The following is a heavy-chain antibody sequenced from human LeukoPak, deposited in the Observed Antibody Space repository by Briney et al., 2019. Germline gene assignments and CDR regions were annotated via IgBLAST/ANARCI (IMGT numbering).Heavy chain of an antibody. V-gene: IGHV3-13*01. D-gene: IGHD1-14*01. CDR2: IHTAGDT. CDR1: GFTFSAYD. J-gene: IGHJ3*01. CDR3: ARSRPVSAFDV. Sequence: PGGSLRLSCATSGFTFSAYDMHWVRQAPGKGLEWVSGIHTAGDTYYPDSVKGRFTISRENAKSSLYLQMNSRRAGDTAVYYWARSRPVSAFDVWGQGTRVTVSS.